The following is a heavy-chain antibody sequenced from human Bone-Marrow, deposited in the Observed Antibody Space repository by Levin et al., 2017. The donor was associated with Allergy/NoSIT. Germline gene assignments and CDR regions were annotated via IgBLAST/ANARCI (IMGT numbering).Heavy chain of an antibody. D-gene: IGHD6-19*01. CDR2: IKQDGTEK. V-gene: IGHV3-7*01. CDR3: VRDGAGGWYFDN. J-gene: IGHJ4*02. Sequence: PGGSLRLSCTASGLSISTYWMSWVRQAPGKGLEWVANIKQDGTEKYYVDSVKGRFTISRDNAKKSLYVQMNDLRAEDTAVYYCVRDGAGGWYFDNWGQGTLVTVSS. CDR1: GLSISTYW.